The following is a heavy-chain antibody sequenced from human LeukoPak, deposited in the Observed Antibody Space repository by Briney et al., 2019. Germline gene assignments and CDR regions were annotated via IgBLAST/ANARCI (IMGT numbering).Heavy chain of an antibody. V-gene: IGHV5-51*01. J-gene: IGHJ2*01. D-gene: IGHD6-19*01. CDR3: VRTAVTGTKYFDL. CDR1: GYSFTTYW. CDR2: IYPHDSDT. Sequence: GESLKISCKASGYSFTTYWIGWVRQMPGKGLERMGIIYPHDSDTRYSPSFQGQVTFSADKSISTAYLQWSSLKASDTAMYYCVRTAVTGTKYFDLWGRGTLVTVSS.